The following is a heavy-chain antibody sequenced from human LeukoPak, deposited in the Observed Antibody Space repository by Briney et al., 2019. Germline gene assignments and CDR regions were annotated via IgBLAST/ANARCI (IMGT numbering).Heavy chain of an antibody. J-gene: IGHJ5*02. Sequence: GASVKVSCKTSGYPFTTWEINWVRQAPGQGLEWMGWVHPNGGNTAYAQKFQGRVTMTRDTSISTAYMELSGLTSDDTAVYFCARGPRNDPWGQGTLVTVSS. V-gene: IGHV1-8*01. CDR1: GYPFTTWE. CDR2: VHPNGGNT. D-gene: IGHD1-14*01. CDR3: ARGPRNDP.